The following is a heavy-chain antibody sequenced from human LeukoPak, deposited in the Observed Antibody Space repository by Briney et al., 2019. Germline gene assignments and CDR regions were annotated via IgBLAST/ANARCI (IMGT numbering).Heavy chain of an antibody. CDR3: ARAASTGTVGY. D-gene: IGHD2-2*01. J-gene: IGHJ4*02. Sequence: GGSLRLSCAASGFSFSDYWMSWVRQTPGKGLEWVANINQGGSATYYVDSLKGRFIISRDNAKNSLFLQMNSLRADDTAVYYCARAASTGTVGYWGQGTLVTVSS. V-gene: IGHV3-7*01. CDR2: INQGGSAT. CDR1: GFSFSDYW.